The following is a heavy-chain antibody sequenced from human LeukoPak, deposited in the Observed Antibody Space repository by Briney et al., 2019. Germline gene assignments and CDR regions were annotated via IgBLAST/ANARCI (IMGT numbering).Heavy chain of an antibody. CDR2: IKQDGSEK. Sequence: GGSLRLSCAGSGFTFSSYWMHWVRQAPGKGLEWVANIKQDGSEKYYVDSVKGRFTISRDNAKNSLYLQMNSLRAEDTAVYYCARDVAGCGGSCYDPLRVYYYGMDVWGQGTTVTVSS. D-gene: IGHD2-15*01. CDR3: ARDVAGCGGSCYDPLRVYYYGMDV. J-gene: IGHJ6*02. V-gene: IGHV3-7*01. CDR1: GFTFSSYW.